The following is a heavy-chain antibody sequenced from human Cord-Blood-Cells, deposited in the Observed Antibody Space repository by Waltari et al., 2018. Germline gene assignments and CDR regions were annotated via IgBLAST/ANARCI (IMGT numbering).Heavy chain of an antibody. V-gene: IGHV4-30-2*01. CDR3: ARGRLLEWLLFDY. J-gene: IGHJ4*02. CDR2: IYQVGSN. Sequence: QLQLQESGSGLVKPSQTLSLTCAVSGGSISSGGYSWSWIRQPPGKGLEWIGYIYQVGSNSYNPSLKSRVTISVDRSKNQFSLKLSSVTAADTAVYYCARGRLLEWLLFDYWGQGTLVTVSS. D-gene: IGHD3-3*01. CDR1: GGSISSGGYS.